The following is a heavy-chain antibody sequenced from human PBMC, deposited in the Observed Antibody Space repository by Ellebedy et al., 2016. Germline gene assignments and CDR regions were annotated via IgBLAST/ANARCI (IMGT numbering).Heavy chain of an antibody. Sequence: GSLRLSCTVSGGSISSYYWSWIRQPPGKGLEWIGYIYYSGSTNYNPSLNSRVTISVDRSKNQFSLKLSSVTAADTAVYYCARGVYYSDTSGYYQTPYYLEYWGQGTLVTVSS. CDR1: GGSISSYY. J-gene: IGHJ4*02. V-gene: IGHV4-59*12. CDR3: ARGVYYSDTSGYYQTPYYLEY. D-gene: IGHD3-22*01. CDR2: IYYSGST.